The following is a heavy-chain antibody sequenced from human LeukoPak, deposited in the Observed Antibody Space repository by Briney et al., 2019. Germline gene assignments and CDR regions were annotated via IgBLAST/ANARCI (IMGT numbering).Heavy chain of an antibody. V-gene: IGHV3-30*03. CDR3: ARVSGRLIDY. J-gene: IGHJ4*02. D-gene: IGHD3-10*01. CDR1: GFTFSSYG. CDR2: ISFDGSNQ. Sequence: PGGSLRLSCAASGFTFSSYGMHWVRQAPGKGLEWVALISFDGSNQYYADSVKGRFTISRDNAKSSLYLQMNSLRDEDTAVYYCARVSGRLIDYWGQGTLVTVSS.